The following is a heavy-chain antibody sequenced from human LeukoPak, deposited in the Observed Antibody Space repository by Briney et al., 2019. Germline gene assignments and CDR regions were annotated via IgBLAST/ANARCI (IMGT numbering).Heavy chain of an antibody. CDR1: GFRFSDYY. V-gene: IGHV3-11*04. J-gene: IGHJ4*02. CDR2: ISSSGSII. CDR3: ARGIYGGNLNYFDY. D-gene: IGHD4-23*01. Sequence: GGSLRLSCAASGFRFSDYYMSWIRQAPGKGLEWVSYISSSGSIIYYADSVKGRFTISRDNAKNSLYLQMNSLRAEDTAVYYCARGIYGGNLNYFDYWGQGTLVTVSS.